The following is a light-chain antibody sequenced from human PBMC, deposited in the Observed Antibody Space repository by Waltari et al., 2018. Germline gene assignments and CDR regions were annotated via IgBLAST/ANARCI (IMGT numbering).Light chain of an antibody. CDR1: QSVSHN. Sequence: EIVMTQSLADLSVSLGERATLPCRASQSVSHNLAWYQHKPGQPPRLLISGASSRPTGVPARFSGSGSGTEFTLTISSLQSEDSAIYYCQQYNTWPPSTFGQGTKLEIK. J-gene: IGKJ2*02. CDR3: QQYNTWPPST. V-gene: IGKV3-15*01. CDR2: GAS.